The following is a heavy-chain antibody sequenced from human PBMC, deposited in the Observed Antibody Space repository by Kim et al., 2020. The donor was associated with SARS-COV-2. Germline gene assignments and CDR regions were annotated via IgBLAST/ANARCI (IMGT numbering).Heavy chain of an antibody. J-gene: IGHJ6*02. V-gene: IGHV1-2*02. CDR2: INPNSGGT. Sequence: ASVKVSCKASGYTFTGYYMHWVRQAPGQGLEWMGWINPNSGGTNYAQKFQGRVTMTRDTSISTAYMELSRLRSDDTAVYYCARVAYYDSSGYYYGPLYVWGQGTTVTVSS. D-gene: IGHD3-22*01. CDR1: GYTFTGYY. CDR3: ARVAYYDSSGYYYGPLYV.